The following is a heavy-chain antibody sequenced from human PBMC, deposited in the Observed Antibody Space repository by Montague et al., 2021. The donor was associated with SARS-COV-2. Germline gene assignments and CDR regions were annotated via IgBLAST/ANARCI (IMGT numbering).Heavy chain of an antibody. Sequence: CAISGDSVSTNNTTWNWVRQSLSGDLEWLGRTYFRSKWYNDYAVSVKSRITINPDTSKNQFSLQLKSVTPKDTAIYFCGRVFAPAGTFDFWGQGTLVTVSS. J-gene: IGHJ4*02. CDR3: GRVFAPAGTFDF. CDR2: TYFRSKWYN. CDR1: GDSVSTNNTT. V-gene: IGHV6-1*01. D-gene: IGHD6-13*01.